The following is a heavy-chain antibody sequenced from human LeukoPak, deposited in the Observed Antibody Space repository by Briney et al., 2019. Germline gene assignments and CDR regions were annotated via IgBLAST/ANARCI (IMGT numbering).Heavy chain of an antibody. V-gene: IGHV3-66*01. Sequence: GGSLRLSCAASGFTVSSNYMSWVRQAPGKGLEWVSVIYSGGGTYYADSVKGRFTISRDNSKNTLYLQMNSLRAEDTAVYYCARDRDYGDYALAYWGQGTLVTVSS. CDR1: GFTVSSNY. J-gene: IGHJ4*02. CDR3: ARDRDYGDYALAY. D-gene: IGHD4-17*01. CDR2: IYSGGGT.